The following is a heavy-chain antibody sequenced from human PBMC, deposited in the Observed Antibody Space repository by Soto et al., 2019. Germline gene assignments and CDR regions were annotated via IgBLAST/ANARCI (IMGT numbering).Heavy chain of an antibody. CDR2: IYYSGST. CDR1: GDSISSDKW. D-gene: IGHD1-26*01. Sequence: SETLSLTCAVSGDSISSDKWWSWVRQHPGKGLEWIGHIYYSGSTYYNPSLKSRVTISVDTSKNQFSLNLSSLTAADTAVYYCARSGDRQDYFAYWGQGTLVTVSS. CDR3: ARSGDRQDYFAY. J-gene: IGHJ4*02. V-gene: IGHV4-31*11.